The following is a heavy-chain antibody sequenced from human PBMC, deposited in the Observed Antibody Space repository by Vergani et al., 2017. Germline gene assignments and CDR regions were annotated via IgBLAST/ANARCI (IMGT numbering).Heavy chain of an antibody. J-gene: IGHJ4*02. CDR2: MSSGDSI. V-gene: IGHV3-69-1*02. CDR1: GFTFSDHY. Sequence: EVQLVESGGGLVKPGGSLRLSCAASGFTFSDHYMSWVRQAPGKGLEWISYMSSGDSIYYADSVKGRFTVSRDNTKNTLYLQMNSLRAEDTALYYCVRDRYEGTSPYNGRLLGHWGQGTRVTVSS. CDR3: VRDRYEGTSPYNGRLLGH. D-gene: IGHD1-1*01.